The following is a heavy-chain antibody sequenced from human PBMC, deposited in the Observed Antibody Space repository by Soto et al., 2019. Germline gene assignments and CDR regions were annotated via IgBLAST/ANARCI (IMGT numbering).Heavy chain of an antibody. D-gene: IGHD1-1*01. V-gene: IGHV1-3*01. Sequence: ASVKVSCKASGYTFSTYAIHWVRQAPGQSLEWMGWLNGGTGQTRYSQKFQDRVIITRDTSASTGYMELSSLTSEDTAVYYCARGKGMEENYFYYGLDIWGQGTTVTVS. CDR2: LNGGTGQT. CDR3: ARGKGMEENYFYYGLDI. CDR1: GYTFSTYA. J-gene: IGHJ6*02.